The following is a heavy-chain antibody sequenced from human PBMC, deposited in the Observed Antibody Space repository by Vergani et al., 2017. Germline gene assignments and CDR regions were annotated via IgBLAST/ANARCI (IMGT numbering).Heavy chain of an antibody. CDR1: GGTFSSYA. J-gene: IGHJ4*02. CDR2: IIPIFGTA. V-gene: IGHV1-69*01. CDR3: ARAGVPAAALEGAVFDF. D-gene: IGHD2-2*01. Sequence: QVQLVQSGAEVKKPGSSVKVSCKASGGTFSSYAISWVRQAPGQGLEWMGGIIPIFGTANYAQKFQGRVTITADESTSTAYMELRSLRSEDTAVYYCARAGVPAAALEGAVFDFWGQGTLVTVSS.